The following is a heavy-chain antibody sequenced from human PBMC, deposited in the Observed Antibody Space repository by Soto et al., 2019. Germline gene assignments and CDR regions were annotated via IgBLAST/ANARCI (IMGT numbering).Heavy chain of an antibody. J-gene: IGHJ5*02. Sequence: ASVKVSCKTSGYNFIGFYIHWLRQAPGQGLKWMGWINPHSGATLYAQKFQDRVTMTRDTSINTVYMDLNGLTSDDTAFYYCARGGMVAFGEKLIDPWGQGTLVTVS. CDR3: ARGGMVAFGEKLIDP. V-gene: IGHV1-2*02. D-gene: IGHD3-16*01. CDR1: GYNFIGFY. CDR2: INPHSGAT.